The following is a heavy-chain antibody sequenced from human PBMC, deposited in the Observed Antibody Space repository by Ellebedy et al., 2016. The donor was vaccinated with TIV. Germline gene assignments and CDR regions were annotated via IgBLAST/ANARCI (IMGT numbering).Heavy chain of an antibody. Sequence: SVKVSCXASGDTFSSYAISWVRQAPGQGLEWMGGIIPIFGTANYAQKFQERVTITRDMSTSTAYMELSSLRSEDTAVYYCAAETSSWYDYYYYYGMDVWGQGTTVTVSS. CDR3: AAETSSWYDYYYYYGMDV. J-gene: IGHJ6*02. CDR2: IIPIFGTA. CDR1: GDTFSSYA. V-gene: IGHV1-69*05. D-gene: IGHD6-13*01.